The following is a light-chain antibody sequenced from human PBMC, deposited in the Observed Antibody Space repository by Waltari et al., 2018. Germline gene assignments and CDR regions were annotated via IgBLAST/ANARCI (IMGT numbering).Light chain of an antibody. CDR3: QQYYSTPIT. CDR2: WAS. J-gene: IGKJ4*01. CDR1: QSVLYSSNNKNY. Sequence: DIVMTQSPDSLAVSLGERATINCKSSQSVLYSSNNKNYLAWYQQKPGQPPTLLIYWASTRESGVPDRFSGSGSGTDFTLTSSSLQAEDVAVYYCQQYYSTPITFGGGTKVEIK. V-gene: IGKV4-1*01.